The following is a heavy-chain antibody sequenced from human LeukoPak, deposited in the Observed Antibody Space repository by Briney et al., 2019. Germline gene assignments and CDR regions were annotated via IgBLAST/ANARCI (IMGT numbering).Heavy chain of an antibody. D-gene: IGHD3-3*01. V-gene: IGHV3-66*02. CDR1: GFTVSSNY. Sequence: SGGSLRLSCAASGFTVSSNYMSWVRQAPGKGLEWVSVVYSAGSTYYGDSVRGRFTISRDNSKNTLYLQMNNLRVEDTAVYYCARLSGYSKWFDAWGQGTLVTVSP. CDR2: VYSAGST. J-gene: IGHJ5*02. CDR3: ARLSGYSKWFDA.